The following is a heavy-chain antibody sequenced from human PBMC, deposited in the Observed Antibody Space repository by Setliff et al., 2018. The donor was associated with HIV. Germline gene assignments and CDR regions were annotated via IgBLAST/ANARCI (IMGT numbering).Heavy chain of an antibody. D-gene: IGHD2-15*01. Sequence: TGGSLRLSCAASGFIVSDNYMTWLRQAPGKGLEWVSILYNDGRTYYADSVKGRFIISRDDAKNSVYLQMNSLRAEDTAVYYCARPHEGDLLVVVPGDAFDMWGQGTMVTVSS. CDR3: ARPHEGDLLVVVPGDAFDM. J-gene: IGHJ3*02. CDR2: LYNDGRT. V-gene: IGHV3-53*01. CDR1: GFIVSDNY.